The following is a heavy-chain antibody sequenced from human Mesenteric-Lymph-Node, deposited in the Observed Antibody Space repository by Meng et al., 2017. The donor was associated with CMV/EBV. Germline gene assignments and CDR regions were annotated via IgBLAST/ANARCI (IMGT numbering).Heavy chain of an antibody. D-gene: IGHD3-3*01. V-gene: IGHV3-7*01. CDR1: GFTFTSYW. CDR2: IKQDGSEK. J-gene: IGHJ4*02. CDR3: ARGPLEYHY. Sequence: GESLKISCVASGFTFTSYWMSWVRQAPGKGLEWVANIKQDGSEKYYVDSVKGRFTISRDNAKNSLYLQMNSLRAEDTAVYYCARGPLEYHYWGQGTLVTVSS.